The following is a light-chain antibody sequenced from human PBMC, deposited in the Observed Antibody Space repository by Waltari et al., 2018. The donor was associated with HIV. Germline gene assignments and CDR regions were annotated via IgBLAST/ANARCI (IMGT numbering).Light chain of an antibody. J-gene: IGKJ4*02. Sequence: EIVLTPSPATLPLPPGERATLSCGAGQSVSSYLAWCHQKPGTAPRLLTYSASTGATGIPARFSGSGSGTDFTRTISSLEPEDFAVYYGQQRSNWGALKFGGETKVEIK. CDR2: SAS. V-gene: IGKV3-11*01. CDR1: QSVSSY. CDR3: QQRSNWGALK.